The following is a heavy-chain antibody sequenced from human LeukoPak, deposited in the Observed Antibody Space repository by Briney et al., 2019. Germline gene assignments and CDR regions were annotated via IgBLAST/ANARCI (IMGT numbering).Heavy chain of an antibody. D-gene: IGHD3-22*01. CDR1: GFTFSNYG. J-gene: IGHJ3*02. CDR3: ARDLEDSSPFGAFDM. Sequence: PGRSLGLSCAASGFTFSNYGMHWVRQVPGKGLEWVAAIWFDGIRKYYADSVKGRLTISRDNSKNTLYLQMNSLRAEDTAVYYCARDLEDSSPFGAFDMWGQGTMVTVSS. CDR2: IWFDGIRK. V-gene: IGHV3-33*01.